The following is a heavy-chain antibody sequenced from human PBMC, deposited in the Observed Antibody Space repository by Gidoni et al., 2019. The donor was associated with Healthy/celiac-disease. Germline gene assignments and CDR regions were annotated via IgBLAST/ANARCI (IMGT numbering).Heavy chain of an antibody. Sequence: EVQLVESGGGLVKPGGSRRLSCAASGFTFSNAWMSWVRQAPGKGLEWVGRIKSKTDGGTTDYAAPVKGRFTISRDDSKNTLYLQMNSLKTEDTAVYYCTKIMIVVVPYYYGMDVWGQGTTVTVSS. D-gene: IGHD3-22*01. J-gene: IGHJ6*02. CDR1: GFTFSNAW. V-gene: IGHV3-15*01. CDR2: IKSKTDGGTT. CDR3: TKIMIVVVPYYYGMDV.